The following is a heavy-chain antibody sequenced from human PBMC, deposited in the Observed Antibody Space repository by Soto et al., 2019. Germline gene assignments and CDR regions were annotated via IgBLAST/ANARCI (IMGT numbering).Heavy chain of an antibody. CDR1: GFTFSSYS. CDR2: ISSSSSTI. Sequence: GGSLRLSCAASGFTFSSYSMNWVRQAPGKGLEWVSYISSSSSTIYYADSVKGRFTISRDNAKNSLYLQMNSLRDEDTAVYYCARDTLYYDFWSGYSPYFQHWGQGTLVTVSS. CDR3: ARDTLYYDFWSGYSPYFQH. D-gene: IGHD3-3*01. J-gene: IGHJ1*01. V-gene: IGHV3-48*02.